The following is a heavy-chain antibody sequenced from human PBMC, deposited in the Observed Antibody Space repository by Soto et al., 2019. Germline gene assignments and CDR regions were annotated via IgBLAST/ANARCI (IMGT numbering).Heavy chain of an antibody. J-gene: IGHJ4*02. D-gene: IGHD2-21*01. V-gene: IGHV1-58*01. Sequence: SVKVSCKASEFTFSRSAVQWVRQARGQRLEWIGWIVVGSGNTNYAQKLQERVTITRDTATSTAYMELSSLRSDDTAMYYCAAGLQVLKHSYFAYCGQGTLVTVSS. CDR2: IVVGSGNT. CDR3: AAGLQVLKHSYFAY. CDR1: EFTFSRSA.